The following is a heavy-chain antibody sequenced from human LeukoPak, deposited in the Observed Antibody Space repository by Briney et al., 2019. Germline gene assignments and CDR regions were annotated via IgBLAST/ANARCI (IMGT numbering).Heavy chain of an antibody. CDR1: GYTLTELS. V-gene: IGHV1-24*01. CDR2: FDPEDGET. D-gene: IGHD6-13*01. J-gene: IGHJ4*02. Sequence: GASVKVSCKVSGYTLTELSMHWVRQAPGKGLEWMGGFDPEDGETIYAQKFQGRVTMTEDTSTDTAYMELSSLRSEDTAVYYCATASAMYAAAGFSFDYWGQGTLVTVSS. CDR3: ATASAMYAAAGFSFDY.